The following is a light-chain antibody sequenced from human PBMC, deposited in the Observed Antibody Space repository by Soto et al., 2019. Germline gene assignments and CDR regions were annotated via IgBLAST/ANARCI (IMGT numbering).Light chain of an antibody. CDR2: GAS. Sequence: ELVLTQSPGTLSLSPGERATISCRASQSVSNNYLAWYQQKPGQAPRLLIYGASNRATGNPDRVSGSGSGADFTLTISSLEPDDFAVDYCQQYGSSGTFGQGPKVEIK. CDR3: QQYGSSGT. J-gene: IGKJ1*01. CDR1: QSVSNNY. V-gene: IGKV3-20*01.